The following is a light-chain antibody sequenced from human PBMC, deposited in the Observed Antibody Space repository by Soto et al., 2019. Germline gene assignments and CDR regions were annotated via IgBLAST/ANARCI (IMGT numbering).Light chain of an antibody. V-gene: IGKV3-11*01. CDR2: DAS. Sequence: EIVLTQSPATLSLSPGERATLSCRASQSVSSYLAWYQQKPGQAPRLLIYDASSRATGIPARFTGSGSGTDFTHTITSLEPEDFAVYYCQQRTTWPLTFGGGTKVEIK. CDR3: QQRTTWPLT. J-gene: IGKJ4*01. CDR1: QSVSSY.